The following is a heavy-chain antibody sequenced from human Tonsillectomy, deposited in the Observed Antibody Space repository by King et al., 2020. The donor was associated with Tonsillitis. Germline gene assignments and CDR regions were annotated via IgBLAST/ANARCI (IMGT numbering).Heavy chain of an antibody. CDR3: ARGGGHYYVFVWWSYQPYYFDY. J-gene: IGHJ4*02. V-gene: IGHV4-59*01. CDR2: IYYSGST. D-gene: IGHD3-16*02. CDR1: GGSISSYY. Sequence: VQLQESGPGLVKPSETLSLTCTVSGGSISSYYWSWIRQPPGKGLEWIGYIYYSGSTNYNPSLKSRVTISVDTSKNQFSLKLSSVTAADTAVYYCARGGGHYYVFVWWSYQPYYFDYWGQGTLVTVSS.